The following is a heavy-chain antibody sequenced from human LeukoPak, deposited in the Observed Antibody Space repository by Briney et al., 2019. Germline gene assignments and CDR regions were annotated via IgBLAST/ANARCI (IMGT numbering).Heavy chain of an antibody. V-gene: IGHV3-48*04. J-gene: IGHJ4*02. D-gene: IGHD6-13*01. Sequence: GGSLRLSCKASGFSFSNYYMNWVRQAPGKGLEWLSHINGRGGIINYADSVKGRFTISRDNARNSLDLHMSSLGAEDTAVYYCARDLAAAGTNYWGQGTLVTVSS. CDR1: GFSFSNYY. CDR2: INGRGGII. CDR3: ARDLAAAGTNY.